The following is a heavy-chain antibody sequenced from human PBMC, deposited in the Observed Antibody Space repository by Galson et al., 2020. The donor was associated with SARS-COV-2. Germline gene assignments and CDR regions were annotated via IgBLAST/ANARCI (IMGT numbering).Heavy chain of an antibody. CDR3: AKTSVLHYDILTGYYIDYYYYGMDV. V-gene: IGHV3-23*01. CDR2: ISGSGGST. Sequence: GGSLRLSCAASGFTFSSYAMSWVRQAPGKGLEWVSAISGSGGSTYYADSVKGRFTISRDNSKNTLYLQMNSLRAEDTAVYYCAKTSVLHYDILTGYYIDYYYYGMDVWGQGTTVTVSS. D-gene: IGHD3-9*01. CDR1: GFTFSSYA. J-gene: IGHJ6*02.